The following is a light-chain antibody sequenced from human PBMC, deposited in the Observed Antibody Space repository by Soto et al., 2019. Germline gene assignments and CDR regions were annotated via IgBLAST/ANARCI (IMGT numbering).Light chain of an antibody. CDR2: GAS. CDR3: QQYGSLAWT. V-gene: IGKV3-20*01. CDR1: QSVSSNY. J-gene: IGKJ1*01. Sequence: LTQSPGTLYLSPGERATLSCRASQSVSSNYLAWYQQKPGQAPRLLIYGASTRATGIPDRFSGSGSGTDFTLTISRLEPEDFAVYYCQQYGSLAWTFGQGTKVEIK.